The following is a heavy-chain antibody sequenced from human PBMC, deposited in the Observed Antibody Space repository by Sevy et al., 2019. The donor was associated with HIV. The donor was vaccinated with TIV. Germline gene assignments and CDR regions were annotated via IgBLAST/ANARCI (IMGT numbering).Heavy chain of an antibody. CDR1: GFTFSRFW. D-gene: IGHD2-15*01. CDR3: ACDGCGAGSCYSEAY. V-gene: IGHV3-7*01. J-gene: IGHJ4*02. Sequence: GGSLRLSCAASGFTFSRFWMSWVRQAPGKGLEWVASITADGSAKYYLDSMKGRFTISRDNAKNYLFLQMSRLRAEDTSIYYCACDGCGAGSCYSEAYWGQGALVTVSS. CDR2: ITADGSAK.